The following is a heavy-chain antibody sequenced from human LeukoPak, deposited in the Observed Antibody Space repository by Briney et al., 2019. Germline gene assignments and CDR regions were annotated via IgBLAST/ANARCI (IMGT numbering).Heavy chain of an antibody. J-gene: IGHJ1*01. Sequence: SETLSLTCTVSGGSITNTNYYWSWIRQPPGKGPEWIGYIYYSGSTFYNPSLKSRVTISADTSKNQFSLKLSSVTAADTAVYYSAIGSSWGFFQHWGQGTLVTVSS. D-gene: IGHD6-13*01. CDR2: IYYSGST. V-gene: IGHV4-30-4*08. CDR1: GGSITNTNYY. CDR3: AIGSSWGFFQH.